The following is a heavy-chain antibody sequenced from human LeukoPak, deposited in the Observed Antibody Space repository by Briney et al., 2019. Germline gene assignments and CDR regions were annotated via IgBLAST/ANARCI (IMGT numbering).Heavy chain of an antibody. CDR3: ARDVLAAGATGTFDI. CDR2: IKQDGSEK. CDR1: GFTFSSYW. D-gene: IGHD1-14*01. Sequence: GGSLRLSCAASGFTFSSYWMTWVRQAPRKGLEWVANIKQDGSEKYYVDSVKGRFTISRDNAKTSLYLQMNSLRAEDTAVYYCARDVLAAGATGTFDIWGQGTMVTVSS. J-gene: IGHJ3*02. V-gene: IGHV3-7*03.